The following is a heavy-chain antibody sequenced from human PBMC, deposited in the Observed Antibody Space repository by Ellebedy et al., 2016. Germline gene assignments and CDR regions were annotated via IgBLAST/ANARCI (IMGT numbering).Heavy chain of an antibody. Sequence: GESLKISXTASGFTFNIAGMTWVRQAPGKGLEWVVTIVFSGTATYYADSLKGRFIISRDNAKNSLFLQMNSLRVEDTAVYYCARDGSEWSRDYWGQGTLVTVSS. D-gene: IGHD3-3*01. V-gene: IGHV3-21*01. J-gene: IGHJ4*02. CDR1: GFTFNIAG. CDR3: ARDGSEWSRDY. CDR2: IVFSGTAT.